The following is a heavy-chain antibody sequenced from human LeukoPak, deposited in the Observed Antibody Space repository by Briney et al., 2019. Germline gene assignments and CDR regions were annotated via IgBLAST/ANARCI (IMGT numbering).Heavy chain of an antibody. D-gene: IGHD1-26*01. CDR2: INGDGSIE. J-gene: IGHJ4*02. CDR1: GFTFSSYW. CDR3: ARDPIVGDTGGGDY. V-gene: IGHV3-7*01. Sequence: HPGGSLRLSCAASGFTFSSYWMTRVRQAPGKGLEWVSNINGDGSIENYVDSVRGRFTIFRDNAKDSLYLQMNSLRVEDTAVYYCARDPIVGDTGGGDYWGQGTLVTVSS.